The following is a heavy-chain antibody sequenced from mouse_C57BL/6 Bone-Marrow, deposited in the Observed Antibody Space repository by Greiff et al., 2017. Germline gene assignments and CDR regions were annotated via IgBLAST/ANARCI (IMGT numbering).Heavy chain of an antibody. J-gene: IGHJ3*01. CDR2: INPGDGDT. CDR1: GYAFSSSW. D-gene: IGHD1-1*01. CDR3: ARWNLLVFAY. Sequence: QVQLQQSGPELVKPGASVKISCKASGYAFSSSWMNWVKQRPGKGLEWIGRINPGDGDTNYNGKFKGKATLTADKSSSTAYMQLSSLTSEDSAVYFCARWNLLVFAYWGQGTLVTVSA. V-gene: IGHV1-82*01.